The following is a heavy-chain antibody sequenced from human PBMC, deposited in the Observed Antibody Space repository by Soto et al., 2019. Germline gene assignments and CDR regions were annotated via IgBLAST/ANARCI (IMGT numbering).Heavy chain of an antibody. Sequence: QVQLQESGPGLVKPSETLSLTCTVSGGSVSSGSYYWSWIRQPPGKGLEWIGYIYYSGSTNYNPSLRSRATISVDTSKNQFSLKLSSVTAADTAVYYCARWATVASYFDYWGQGTLVTVSS. CDR3: ARWATVASYFDY. V-gene: IGHV4-61*01. D-gene: IGHD4-4*01. J-gene: IGHJ4*02. CDR2: IYYSGST. CDR1: GGSVSSGSYY.